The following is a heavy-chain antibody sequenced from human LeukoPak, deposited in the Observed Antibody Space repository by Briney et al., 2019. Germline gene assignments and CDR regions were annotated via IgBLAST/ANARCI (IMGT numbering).Heavy chain of an antibody. CDR2: IYYSGST. CDR3: ARADILTGYPVHDAFDI. V-gene: IGHV4-31*03. Sequence: PSETLSLTCTVSGGSISSGGYYWSWIRQHPGKGLEGIGYIYYSGSTYYTPSLKSRVTLSVDTSKTQFSLKLSSVTAAATAVYYCARADILTGYPVHDAFDIWGQGTMVTVSS. J-gene: IGHJ3*02. D-gene: IGHD3-9*01. CDR1: GGSISSGGYY.